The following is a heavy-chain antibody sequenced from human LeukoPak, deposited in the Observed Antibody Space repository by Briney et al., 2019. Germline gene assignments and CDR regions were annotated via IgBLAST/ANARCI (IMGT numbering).Heavy chain of an antibody. D-gene: IGHD1-1*01. CDR1: GFTFSSYA. J-gene: IGHJ4*02. CDR3: ARLKTGTTSEY. Sequence: GGSLRLSCAASGFTFSSYAMSWVRQAPGKGLEWVSAISGSGGSTYYADSVKGRFTISRDNSKNTLYLQMNSLRAEDTAVYYCARLKTGTTSEYWGQGTLVTVSS. CDR2: ISGSGGST. V-gene: IGHV3-23*01.